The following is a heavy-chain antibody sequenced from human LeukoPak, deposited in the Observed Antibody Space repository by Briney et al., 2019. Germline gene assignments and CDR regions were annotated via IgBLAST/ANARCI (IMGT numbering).Heavy chain of an antibody. CDR3: ARVGIAAAGTWDDY. Sequence: PGGSLRLSCAASGFTFSSYAMHWVRQAPGKGLEWVAVISYDGSNKYYADSVKGRFTISRDNSKNTLYLQMNSLRAEDTAVYYCARVGIAAAGTWDDYWGQGTLVTVSS. V-gene: IGHV3-30-3*01. D-gene: IGHD6-13*01. CDR1: GFTFSSYA. CDR2: ISYDGSNK. J-gene: IGHJ4*02.